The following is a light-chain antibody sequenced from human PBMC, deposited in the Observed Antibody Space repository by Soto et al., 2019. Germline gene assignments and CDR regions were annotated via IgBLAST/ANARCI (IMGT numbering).Light chain of an antibody. CDR2: GTS. CDR1: TGAVTSGYS. CDR3: LL. J-gene: IGLJ3*02. Sequence: QAVVTQEPSLTVSPGGTVTLTCASSTGAVTSGYSPNWFQQKPGQGPRALIYGTSNEHSWTPARFSGSLLGGKAALTLSGVQPEDESDYYCLLFGGGTKLTVL. V-gene: IGLV7-43*01.